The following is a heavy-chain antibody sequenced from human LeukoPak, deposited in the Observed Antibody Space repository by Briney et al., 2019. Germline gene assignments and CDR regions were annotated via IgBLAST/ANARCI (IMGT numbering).Heavy chain of an antibody. CDR2: IRYDGSNK. D-gene: IGHD6-13*01. V-gene: IGHV3-30*02. J-gene: IGHJ4*02. CDR1: GFTFSSYG. Sequence: PTGGSLRLSCAASGFTFSSYGMHWVRQAPGKGLEWVAFIRYDGSNKYYADSVKGRFTISRDNSKNTLYLQMNSLRAEDTAVYYCAKDDSSSWYAALDYWGQGTLVTVSS. CDR3: AKDDSSSWYAALDY.